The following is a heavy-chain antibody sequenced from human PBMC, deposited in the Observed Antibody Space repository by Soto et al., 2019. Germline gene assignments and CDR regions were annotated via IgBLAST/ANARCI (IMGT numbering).Heavy chain of an antibody. V-gene: IGHV3-21*01. D-gene: IGHD3-3*01. CDR1: GFTFSSYS. J-gene: IGHJ5*02. CDR2: ISSSSSYI. Sequence: PGGSLRLSCAASGFTFSSYSMNWVRQAPGKGLEWVSSISSSSSYIYYADSVKGRFTISRDNAKNSLYLQMNSLRAEDTAVYYCARVPFVTIFGVAPDNNWFDPWGQGTLVTVSS. CDR3: ARVPFVTIFGVAPDNNWFDP.